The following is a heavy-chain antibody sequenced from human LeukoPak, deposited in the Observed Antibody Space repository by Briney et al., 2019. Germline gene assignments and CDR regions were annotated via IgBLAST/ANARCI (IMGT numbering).Heavy chain of an antibody. Sequence: GGSLRLSCSASGFTFSSYAMHWVRQAPGKGLEYVSAISSNGGSTYYADSVRGRFTISRNNSKNTVYLQLNSLRAGDTAIYYCTKDRRGPAAGTWYFDSWGQGTLVTVSS. J-gene: IGHJ4*02. CDR3: TKDRRGPAAGTWYFDS. CDR2: ISSNGGST. CDR1: GFTFSSYA. V-gene: IGHV3-64*04. D-gene: IGHD6-13*01.